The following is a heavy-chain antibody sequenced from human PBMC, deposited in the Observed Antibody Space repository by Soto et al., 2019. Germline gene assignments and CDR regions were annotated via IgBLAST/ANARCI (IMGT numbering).Heavy chain of an antibody. CDR1: GFSFRNHG. CDR2: IWHDGTYK. Sequence: QVQLVESGGGVAQPGRSLTLSCAGSGFSFRNHGMHWVRQAPGKGLEWVAVIWHDGTYKYYADSVKGRFTISKDDSKNTLYLQMNCLRAEDTAVYYCAIDVGWEQLLGHWGPGTLGTVSS. D-gene: IGHD1-26*01. V-gene: IGHV3-33*01. CDR3: AIDVGWEQLLGH. J-gene: IGHJ4*02.